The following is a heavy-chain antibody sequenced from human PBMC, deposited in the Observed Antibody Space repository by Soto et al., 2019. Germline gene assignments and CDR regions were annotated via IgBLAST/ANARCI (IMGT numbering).Heavy chain of an antibody. D-gene: IGHD7-27*01. CDR1: GYSFTSYW. V-gene: IGHV5-10-1*01. Sequence: GESLKISCKGSGYSFTSYWISWVRQMPGKGLEWMGRIDPSDSYTNYSPSFQGHVTISADKSISTAYLQWSSLKASDTAMYYRARPNWGAPYYGMDVWGQGTTVTVSS. CDR2: IDPSDSYT. CDR3: ARPNWGAPYYGMDV. J-gene: IGHJ6*02.